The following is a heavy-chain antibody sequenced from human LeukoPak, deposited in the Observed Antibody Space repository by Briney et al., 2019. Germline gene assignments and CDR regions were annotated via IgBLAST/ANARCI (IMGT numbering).Heavy chain of an antibody. CDR1: GFAFSFFA. CDR2: INANSGTR. V-gene: IGHV3-23*01. CDR3: AKPISGGLAVTADWFAP. Sequence: GGSLRLSCEASGFAFSFFAMSWLRQAPGKGLEWVSTINANSGTRSYAASVRGRFTISRDNSKNTLYLQLNTLRADGTAVYYCAKPISGGLAVTADWFAPWGQGTLVVVSS. J-gene: IGHJ5*01. D-gene: IGHD6-19*01.